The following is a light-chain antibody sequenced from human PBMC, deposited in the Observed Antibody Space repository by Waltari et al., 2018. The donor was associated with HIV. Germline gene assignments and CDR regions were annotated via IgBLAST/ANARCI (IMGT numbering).Light chain of an antibody. V-gene: IGLV3-21*02. CDR3: QVWDSTSDHLCV. Sequence: SYVLTQSPSVSVAPGQTARITCWGNTIGTKSVHWYRQKPGQAPVLVVYDDSDRPSGIPERCSGANSGNAATLTISKVEVGDEADYFCQVWDSTSDHLCVFGGGSRLTVL. J-gene: IGLJ3*02. CDR2: DDS. CDR1: TIGTKS.